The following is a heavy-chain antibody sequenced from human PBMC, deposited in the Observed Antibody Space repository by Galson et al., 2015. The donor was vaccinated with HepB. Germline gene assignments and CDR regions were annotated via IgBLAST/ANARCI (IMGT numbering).Heavy chain of an antibody. V-gene: IGHV3-48*01. CDR1: GFTFSSYS. J-gene: IGHJ4*02. CDR3: ARDRRLRDSSSWYEGVDY. CDR2: ISSSSSTI. D-gene: IGHD6-13*01. Sequence: SLRLSCAASGFTFSSYSMNWVRQAPGKGLEWVSYISSSSSTIYYADSVKGRFTISRDNAKNSLYLQMNSLRAEDTAVYYCARDRRLRDSSSWYEGVDYWGQGTLVTVSS.